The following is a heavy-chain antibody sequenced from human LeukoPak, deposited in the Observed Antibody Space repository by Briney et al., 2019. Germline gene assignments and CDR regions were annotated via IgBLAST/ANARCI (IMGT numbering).Heavy chain of an antibody. CDR2: INPDSGDT. V-gene: IGHV1-2*06. CDR3: ARDRARITMVRGVRLSWFDP. D-gene: IGHD3-10*01. Sequence: AASVKVSCKASGYSFSDYFLHWVRQAPGEGLEWMGRINPDSGDTDYAQRFQGRVTMTRDTSISTAYMELSRLRSDDTAVYYCARDRARITMVRGVRLSWFDPWGQGTLVTVSS. J-gene: IGHJ5*02. CDR1: GYSFSDYF.